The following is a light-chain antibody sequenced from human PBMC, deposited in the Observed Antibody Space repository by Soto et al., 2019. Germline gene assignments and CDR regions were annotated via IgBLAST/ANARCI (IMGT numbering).Light chain of an antibody. CDR1: TGAVTSGHY. Sequence: QAVVTQGPSLTVSPGGTVTLTCGSSTGAVTSGHYPYWFQQKPGQAPRTLIYDTSNKHSWTPARFSGSLLGGKAALTLSGAQPEDEAEYYCLLSYSGALYVFGTGTKLTVL. V-gene: IGLV7-46*01. CDR2: DTS. J-gene: IGLJ1*01. CDR3: LLSYSGALYV.